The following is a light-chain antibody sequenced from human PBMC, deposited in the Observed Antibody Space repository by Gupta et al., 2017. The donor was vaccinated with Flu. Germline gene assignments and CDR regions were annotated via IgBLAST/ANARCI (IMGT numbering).Light chain of an antibody. CDR3: QQRSNWPIT. J-gene: IGKJ5*01. CDR2: DAS. V-gene: IGKV3-11*01. Sequence: EVVLTQSPASLSLSPGERATLSCRASQSVNRYLACCQQKPGKAPRHLIDDASNRAAGIPARCSGSRSGTDYTLTIISREHEEYAVYYCQQRSNWPITFGQGTRLEIK. CDR1: QSVNRY.